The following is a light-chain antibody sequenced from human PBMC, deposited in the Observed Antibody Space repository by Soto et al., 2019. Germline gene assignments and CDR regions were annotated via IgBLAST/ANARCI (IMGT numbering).Light chain of an antibody. CDR3: QQFDDWALP. Sequence: EIVMTQSPATLSVSPGESATLSCRASRSIGSNLAWYQQKPGQPPRLLMYGASTRATGVTARFSGSGSGTEFTLTISSLQSQFFAIYDCQQFDDWALPFGGGTKAVIK. J-gene: IGKJ4*01. CDR1: RSIGSN. V-gene: IGKV3-15*01. CDR2: GAS.